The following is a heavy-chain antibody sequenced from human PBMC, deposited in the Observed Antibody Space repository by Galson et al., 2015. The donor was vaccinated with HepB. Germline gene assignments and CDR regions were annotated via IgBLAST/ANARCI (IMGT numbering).Heavy chain of an antibody. J-gene: IGHJ4*02. V-gene: IGHV1-18*01. D-gene: IGHD1-26*01. Sequence: SVKVSCKASGYTFTSYGIGWVRQAPGQGLEWMGWISAYNGRTYYAQRVQDRVTMTLDTSTSTAYVELRSLRSDDTAVYYCARAYTGMLDYWGQGTLLTVSS. CDR2: ISAYNGRT. CDR1: GYTFTSYG. CDR3: ARAYTGMLDY.